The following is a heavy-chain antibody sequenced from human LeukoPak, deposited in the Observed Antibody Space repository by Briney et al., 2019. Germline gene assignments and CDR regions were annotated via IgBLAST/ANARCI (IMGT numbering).Heavy chain of an antibody. J-gene: IGHJ6*03. CDR1: GFPFSNFA. V-gene: IGHV3-30*09. CDR2: ISCDGGNK. D-gene: IGHD6-19*01. CDR3: ASLSGYSSGWSYDSYMDV. Sequence: HPGGSLRLFCAASGFPFSNFAVHWARQAPGKGLEWVANISCDGGNKHYADSVKGRFGISRDNSLNTLYLQLNSLRIEDTAVYYCASLSGYSSGWSYDSYMDVWGKGTTVSVSS.